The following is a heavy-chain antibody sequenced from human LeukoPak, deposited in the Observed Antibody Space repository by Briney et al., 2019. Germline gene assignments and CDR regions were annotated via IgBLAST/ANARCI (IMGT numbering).Heavy chain of an antibody. CDR1: GGSISSYY. CDR3: ARLDTAMAPFDY. D-gene: IGHD5-18*01. Sequence: SETLSLTCTVSGGSISSYYWSWIRQPPGKGLEWIGYIYYSGSTYYNPSLKSRVTISVDTSKNQFSLKLSSVTAADTAVYYCARLDTAMAPFDYWGQGTLVTVSS. CDR2: IYYSGST. V-gene: IGHV4-59*06. J-gene: IGHJ4*02.